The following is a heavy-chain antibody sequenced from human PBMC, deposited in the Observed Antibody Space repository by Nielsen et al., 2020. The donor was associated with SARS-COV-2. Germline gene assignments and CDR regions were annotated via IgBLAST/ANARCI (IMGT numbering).Heavy chain of an antibody. CDR1: TDSFSDYY. Sequence: SETLSLTCTVSTDSFSDYYWSWFRQPPGQRLEWIGYFYHTGSTRSNPSLKSRVSISVDTSMDQLSLRLSSVTAADTAVYYCARHWGRDNRSYRFDYLGQGTLVTVSS. CDR2: FYHTGST. J-gene: IGHJ4*02. CDR3: ARHWGRDNRSYRFDY. D-gene: IGHD3-16*01. V-gene: IGHV4-59*08.